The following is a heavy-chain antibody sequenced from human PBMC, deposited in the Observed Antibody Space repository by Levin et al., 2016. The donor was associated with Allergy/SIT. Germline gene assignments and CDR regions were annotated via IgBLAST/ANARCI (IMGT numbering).Heavy chain of an antibody. CDR2: ISSSSSYT. CDR3: ARDLGGSGSYANPLFDY. D-gene: IGHD3-10*01. V-gene: IGHV3-21*05. Sequence: GESLKISCAASGFTFSSYSMNWVRQAPGKGLEWVSYISSSSSYTNYADSVKGRFTISRDNAKNSLYLQMNSLRAEDTAVYYCARDLGGSGSYANPLFDYWGQGTLVTVSS. J-gene: IGHJ4*02. CDR1: GFTFSSYS.